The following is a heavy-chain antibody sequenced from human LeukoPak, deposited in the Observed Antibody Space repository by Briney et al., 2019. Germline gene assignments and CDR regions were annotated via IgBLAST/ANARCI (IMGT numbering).Heavy chain of an antibody. V-gene: IGHV4-4*02. D-gene: IGHD5-18*01. CDR3: ARGSSIQLWPDYYYYMDV. CDR2: IYHSGST. J-gene: IGHJ6*03. Sequence: SETLSLTCAVSGGSISSSNWWSWVRQPPGKGLEWIGEIYHSGSTNYNPSLKSRVTISVDKSKNQFSLKLSSVTAADTAVYYCARGSSIQLWPDYYYYMDVWGKGTTVTVSS. CDR1: GGSISSSNW.